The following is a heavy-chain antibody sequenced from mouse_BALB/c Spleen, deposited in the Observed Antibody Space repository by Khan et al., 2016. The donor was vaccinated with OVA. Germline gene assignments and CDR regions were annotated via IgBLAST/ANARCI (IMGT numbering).Heavy chain of an antibody. CDR2: ISTYYGDA. Sequence: QVQLQQPGAELVRPGVSVKISCKGSGYTFTDYAMHWVKQSHAKSLEWIGVISTYYGDARYNQKFKGQATMTVDKYSSTAYMELARLTSEDSAIYYCARYGYAMDFWGQGTSVTVSS. J-gene: IGHJ4*01. CDR1: GYTFTDYA. CDR3: ARYGYAMDF. D-gene: IGHD1-1*02. V-gene: IGHV1S137*01.